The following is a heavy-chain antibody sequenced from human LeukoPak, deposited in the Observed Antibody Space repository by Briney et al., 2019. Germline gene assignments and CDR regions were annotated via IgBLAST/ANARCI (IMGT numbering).Heavy chain of an antibody. Sequence: GRSLRLSCAASGFTFSSYGMHWVRHAPGKGLEWVAVISYDGSNKYYADSVKGRFTISRDNSKNTLYLQMNSLRAEDTAVYYCAKGRDVLLWFGESIDYWGQGTLVTVSS. V-gene: IGHV3-30*18. CDR2: ISYDGSNK. CDR1: GFTFSSYG. J-gene: IGHJ4*02. CDR3: AKGRDVLLWFGESIDY. D-gene: IGHD3-10*01.